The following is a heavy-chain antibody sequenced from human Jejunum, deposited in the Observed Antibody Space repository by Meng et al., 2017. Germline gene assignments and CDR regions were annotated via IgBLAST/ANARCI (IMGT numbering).Heavy chain of an antibody. CDR2: INHSGST. CDR3: ARGSIADRLSD. J-gene: IGHJ4*02. D-gene: IGHD6-6*01. Sequence: QGQVQQGGAGLLKPSETLSLPCTVYGGSFSGYYWSWIRQPPGKGLEWIGEINHSGSTSYNPSLKSRVTMSLDTSKNQFSLELSSVTAADTAVYYCARGSIADRLSDWGQGTLVTVSS. V-gene: IGHV4-34*01. CDR1: GGSFSGYY.